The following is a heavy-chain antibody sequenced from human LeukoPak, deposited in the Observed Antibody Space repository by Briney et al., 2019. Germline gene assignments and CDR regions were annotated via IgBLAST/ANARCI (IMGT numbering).Heavy chain of an antibody. D-gene: IGHD3-10*01. Sequence: GGSLRLSCAASGFSFSTYWMTWVRQAPGKGLEWVANIKQDGSEKYYVDSVKGLFTISRDNAKNSLYLQMNSLRAEDTAVYYCARDPPVGVRGVIPHYYFDYWGQGTLVTVSS. CDR1: GFSFSTYW. CDR2: IKQDGSEK. V-gene: IGHV3-7*01. J-gene: IGHJ4*02. CDR3: ARDPPVGVRGVIPHYYFDY.